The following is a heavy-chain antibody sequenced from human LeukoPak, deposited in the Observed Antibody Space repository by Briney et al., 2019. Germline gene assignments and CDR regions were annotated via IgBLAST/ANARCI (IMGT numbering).Heavy chain of an antibody. V-gene: IGHV1-69*05. CDR2: IIPIFGTA. J-gene: IGHJ4*02. CDR1: GYTFTSYG. Sequence: SVKVSCKASGYTFTSYGISWVRQAPGQGLEWMGRIIPIFGTANYAQKFQGRVTITTDESTSTAYMELSSLRSEDTAVYYCARGDYYDSSGYYRHFDYWGQGTLVTVSS. D-gene: IGHD3-22*01. CDR3: ARGDYYDSSGYYRHFDY.